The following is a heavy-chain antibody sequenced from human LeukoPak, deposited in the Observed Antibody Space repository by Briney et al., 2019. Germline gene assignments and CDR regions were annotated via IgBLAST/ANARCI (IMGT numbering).Heavy chain of an antibody. D-gene: IGHD5-24*01. Sequence: PGGSLRLSCAASGFTFSSYSMNWVRQAPGKGLEWVSSISSSSSYIYYADSVKGRFTISRDSAKNSLYLQMNSLRAEDTAVYYCARGRWLRQRPEGYFDYWGQGTLVTVSS. CDR3: ARGRWLRQRPEGYFDY. CDR2: ISSSSSYI. V-gene: IGHV3-21*01. J-gene: IGHJ4*02. CDR1: GFTFSSYS.